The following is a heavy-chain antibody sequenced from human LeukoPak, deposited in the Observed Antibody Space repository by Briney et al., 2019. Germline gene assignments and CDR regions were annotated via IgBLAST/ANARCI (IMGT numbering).Heavy chain of an antibody. CDR3: ARTAAVTPRYYFDY. Sequence: PGGSLRISCAASGFTFSDYYMSWIRQAPGKGLEWVSSIGGDNTYIYYADSVKGRFTISRDSAKNSLYLQMNSLRAEDTAVYYCARTAAVTPRYYFDYWGQGTLVTVSS. J-gene: IGHJ4*02. CDR2: IGGDNTYI. CDR1: GFTFSDYY. V-gene: IGHV3-11*06. D-gene: IGHD6-13*01.